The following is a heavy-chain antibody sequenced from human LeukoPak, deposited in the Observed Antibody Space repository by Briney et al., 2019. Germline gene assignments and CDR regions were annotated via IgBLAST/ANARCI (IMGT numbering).Heavy chain of an antibody. CDR3: ARDFEAGAFDP. Sequence: PSETLSLTCTVSGGSISSSSYYWGWIRQPPGKGLEWIGSIYYSGSTYYNPSLKSRVTISVDTSKNQFSLKLSSVTAADPAVYYCARDFEAGAFDPWGQGTLVTVSS. CDR1: GGSISSSSYY. D-gene: IGHD1-26*01. CDR2: IYYSGST. V-gene: IGHV4-39*02. J-gene: IGHJ5*02.